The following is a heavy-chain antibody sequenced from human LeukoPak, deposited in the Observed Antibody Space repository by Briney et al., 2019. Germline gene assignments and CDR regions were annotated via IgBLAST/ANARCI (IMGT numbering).Heavy chain of an antibody. Sequence: EASVKVSCKASGYTFTNYFMHWVRQAPGQGLEWMGVINPGGVSTSYAQKFQGRVTMTRDTSASTVYMELSSLRSEDTALYYCARGHSNSWNRHYGMDVWGKGTTVTVSS. CDR1: GYTFTNYF. CDR2: INPGGVST. J-gene: IGHJ6*04. D-gene: IGHD6-13*01. CDR3: ARGHSNSWNRHYGMDV. V-gene: IGHV1-46*01.